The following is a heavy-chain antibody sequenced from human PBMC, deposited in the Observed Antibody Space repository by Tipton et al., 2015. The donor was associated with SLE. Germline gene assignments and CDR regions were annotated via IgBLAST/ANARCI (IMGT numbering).Heavy chain of an antibody. J-gene: IGHJ6*02. Sequence: TLSLTCAVYGGSFSGYYWSWIRQPPGKGLEWIGEINPSGNTNYNPSLKTRVTMSVDTSKKQFSLKLGSVTAADAAVYYCARGKGNSSGWGHYYFYGMDVWGQGTTVTVSS. CDR2: INPSGNT. V-gene: IGHV4-34*01. D-gene: IGHD6-19*01. CDR3: ARGKGNSSGWGHYYFYGMDV. CDR1: GGSFSGYY.